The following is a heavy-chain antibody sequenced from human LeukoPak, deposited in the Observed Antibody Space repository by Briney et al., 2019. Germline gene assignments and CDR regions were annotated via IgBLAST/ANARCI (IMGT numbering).Heavy chain of an antibody. D-gene: IGHD2-2*01. CDR2: INHGGST. J-gene: IGHJ4*02. CDR1: GGSFSGYY. CDR3: ARSLRTPAGLDY. Sequence: SETLSLTCAVYGGSFSGYYWSWIRQPPGKGLEWIGEINHGGSTNYNPSLKSRVTISVDTSKNQFSLKLSSVTAADTAVYYCARSLRTPAGLDYWGQGTLVTVSS. V-gene: IGHV4-34*01.